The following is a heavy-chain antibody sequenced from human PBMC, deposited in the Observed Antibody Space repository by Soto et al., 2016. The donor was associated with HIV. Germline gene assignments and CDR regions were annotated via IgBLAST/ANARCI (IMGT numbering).Heavy chain of an antibody. J-gene: IGHJ6*02. D-gene: IGHD3-22*01. CDR2: IIPFDYST. Sequence: QIQLVQSGSEVKKPGASLTVSCKTSGYTFIDFGISWVRQAPGQGLEWMGWIIPFDYSTHYAQKFQGRVSMSTDTSTNTVYMHLRSLRFDDTAIYYCARRGVYYYDSRDADRMDVWGQGTTVTVSS. CDR1: GYTFIDFG. CDR3: ARRGVYYYDSRDADRMDV. V-gene: IGHV1-18*01.